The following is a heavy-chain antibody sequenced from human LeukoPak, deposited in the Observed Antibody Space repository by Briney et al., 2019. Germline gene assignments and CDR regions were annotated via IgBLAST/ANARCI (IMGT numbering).Heavy chain of an antibody. J-gene: IGHJ3*02. CDR3: ASLGYLVGDAFDI. V-gene: IGHV1-2*02. CDR1: GYTFTYRY. CDR2: INPNSGGT. D-gene: IGHD3-9*01. Sequence: GASVKVSCKASGYTFTYRYLHWVRQAPGQGLEWMGWINPNSGGTNYAQKFQGRVTMTRDTSISTAYMELSRLRSDDTAVYYCASLGYLVGDAFDIWGQGTMVTVSS.